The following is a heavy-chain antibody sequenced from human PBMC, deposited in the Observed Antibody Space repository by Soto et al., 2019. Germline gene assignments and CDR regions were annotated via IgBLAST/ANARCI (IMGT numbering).Heavy chain of an antibody. CDR3: ARGHNWKYFPFDY. V-gene: IGHV1-69*13. CDR2: IIPIFGTA. J-gene: IGHJ4*02. D-gene: IGHD1-7*01. CDR1: GGTFSSYP. Sequence: ASVKVSCKASGGTFSSYPISWVRRAPGQGLEWMGGIIPIFGTANYAQKFQGRVTITADESTSTAYMELSSLRSEDTAVYYCARGHNWKYFPFDYWGQGTLVTVSS.